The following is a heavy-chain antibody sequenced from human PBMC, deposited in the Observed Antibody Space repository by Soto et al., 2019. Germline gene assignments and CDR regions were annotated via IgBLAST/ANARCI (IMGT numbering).Heavy chain of an antibody. CDR1: GNSISSGYY. Sequence: PSETLSLTCVVSGNSISSGYYCGCIRQPPGKGLEWIASIYHTGITYYNPSLKSRVAMSVDTSNNHFSLKLSSVTAADTAVYYCARDRGSSWYEDWFDPWGQGTLVTVSS. J-gene: IGHJ5*02. V-gene: IGHV4-38-2*02. CDR3: ARDRGSSWYEDWFDP. CDR2: IYHTGIT. D-gene: IGHD6-13*01.